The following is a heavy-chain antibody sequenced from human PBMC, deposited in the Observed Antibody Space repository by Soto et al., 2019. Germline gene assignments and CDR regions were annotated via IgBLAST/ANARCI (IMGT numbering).Heavy chain of an antibody. CDR2: ISGNSGSI. D-gene: IGHD4-17*01. V-gene: IGHV3-9*01. CDR1: GFTFDDYA. Sequence: EVQLVESGGTLVQPGRSLRLSCAASGFTFDDYAMHWVRQAPGKGLEWVSGISGNSGSIGYADSVKGRFTISRDNAKDSLYLQMNSLRAEDTALYYCAKYRYGDYEEESDFDYWGQGTLVTVSS. J-gene: IGHJ4*02. CDR3: AKYRYGDYEEESDFDY.